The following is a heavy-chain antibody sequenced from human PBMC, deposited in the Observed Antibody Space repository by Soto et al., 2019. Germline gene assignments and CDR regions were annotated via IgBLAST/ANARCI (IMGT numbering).Heavy chain of an antibody. J-gene: IGHJ5*02. CDR1: GYPFIKYG. D-gene: IGHD3-9*01. CDR2: IKVDSGYT. CDR3: ATSYDTGFDP. V-gene: IGHV1-18*04. Sequence: QLQLVQSAAEVKKPGASVRVSCKAYGYPFIKYGTGWIRQAPEQGLEWMGWIKVDSGYTNYAQKFQGRVTMTADTSSDTAFMELRSLRLDDTAVYFCATSYDTGFDPWGQGTLVSVSS.